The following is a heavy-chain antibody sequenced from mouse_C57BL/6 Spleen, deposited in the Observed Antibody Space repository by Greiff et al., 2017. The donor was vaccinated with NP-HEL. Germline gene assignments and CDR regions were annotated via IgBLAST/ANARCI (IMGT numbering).Heavy chain of an antibody. D-gene: IGHD1-1*01. Sequence: EVQLQQSGAELVKPGASVKLSCTASGFNIKDYYMHWVKQRTEQGLEWIGRIDPEDGETNSVPKFQGKATITADTSSNTAYLQLSSLTSEDTAVYYCARATVVAHYFDYWGQGTTLTVSS. V-gene: IGHV14-2*01. CDR2: IDPEDGET. J-gene: IGHJ2*01. CDR1: GFNIKDYY. CDR3: ARATVVAHYFDY.